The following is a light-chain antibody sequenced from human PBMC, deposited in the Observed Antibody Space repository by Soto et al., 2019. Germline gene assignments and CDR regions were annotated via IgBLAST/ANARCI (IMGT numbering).Light chain of an antibody. CDR1: QSVNSN. CDR3: QQYNYWPPF. CDR2: GAS. Sequence: EIEMTQSPVTLSVSPGDRATLSCRASQSVNSNLAWYQQKPDQAPRLLIYGASTRATDIPARFSGSGSGTEFTLTISSLQSEDFAVYYCQQYNYWPPFFGGGTKVEI. V-gene: IGKV3-15*01. J-gene: IGKJ4*01.